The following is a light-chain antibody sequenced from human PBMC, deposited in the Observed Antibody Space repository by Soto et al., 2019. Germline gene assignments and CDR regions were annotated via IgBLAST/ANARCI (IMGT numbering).Light chain of an antibody. CDR2: AAS. CDR3: QQSYSTPMYT. CDR1: QSISSY. Sequence: DIRMTQSPSSLSASVGDRVTITCRASQSISSYLNWYQQKPGKAPKLLIYAASSLQSGVPSRFSGSGSGTDFTLTNSSLQPEDFGTYYCQQSYSTPMYTFGQGTKLEIK. V-gene: IGKV1-39*01. J-gene: IGKJ2*01.